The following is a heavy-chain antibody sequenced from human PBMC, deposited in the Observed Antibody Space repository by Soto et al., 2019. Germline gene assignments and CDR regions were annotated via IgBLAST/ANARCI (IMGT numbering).Heavy chain of an antibody. J-gene: IGHJ2*01. Sequence: EVQLLESGGSLVKPGGALRRSCAACGFTFTNYAMTWVREAPGKGLEGVSSISGGDGDTSYADSVKGRFTISRDNSENTMFLQMNSLRPDDTAVYYCAKDRFTSTVRKYWFFDLWGRGTLVTVSS. V-gene: IGHV3-23*01. D-gene: IGHD3-10*01. CDR1: GFTFTNYA. CDR2: ISGGDGDT. CDR3: AKDRFTSTVRKYWFFDL.